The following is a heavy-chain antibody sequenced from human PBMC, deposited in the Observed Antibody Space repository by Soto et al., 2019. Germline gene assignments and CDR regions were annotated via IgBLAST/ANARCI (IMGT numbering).Heavy chain of an antibody. CDR2: IYPANSYT. J-gene: IGHJ5*02. CDR1: GYSFISYW. Sequence: GESLKISCKGSGYSFISYWIGWVRQMPGKGLEWMGIIYPANSYTKYSPSFQGQVTISADESISTAYLQWSSLKASDTAMYYCARGAGSSGYYFPYWYGPWGQGTLVTVSS. V-gene: IGHV5-51*01. D-gene: IGHD3-22*01. CDR3: ARGAGSSGYYFPYWYGP.